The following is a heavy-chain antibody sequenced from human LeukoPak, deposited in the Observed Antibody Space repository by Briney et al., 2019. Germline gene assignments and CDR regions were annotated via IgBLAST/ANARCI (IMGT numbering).Heavy chain of an antibody. J-gene: IGHJ4*02. CDR1: GFTVTSNY. V-gene: IGHV3-66*02. D-gene: IGHD5-18*01. CDR2: IYSGGST. Sequence: GGSLRLSCAASGFTVTSNYMSWVRQAPGKGLEWVSVIYSGGSTYYADSVEGRFTISRDNSKNTLYLQMNSLRVEDTAVYYCARGGGYNYGYDYWGQGTLVTVSS. CDR3: ARGGGYNYGYDY.